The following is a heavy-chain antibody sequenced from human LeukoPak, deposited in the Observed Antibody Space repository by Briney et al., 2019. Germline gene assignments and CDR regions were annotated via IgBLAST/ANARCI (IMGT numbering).Heavy chain of an antibody. V-gene: IGHV4-59*01. J-gene: IGHJ3*02. CDR1: GGSISSYY. Sequence: SETLSLTCTVSGGSISSYYWSWIRQPPGKGLEWIGYIYYSGSTNYNPSLKSRVTISVDTSKNQFSLKLSSVTAADTAVYYCASGWSNWNDLGGYAFDIWGQGTMVTVSS. D-gene: IGHD1-1*01. CDR2: IYYSGST. CDR3: ASGWSNWNDLGGYAFDI.